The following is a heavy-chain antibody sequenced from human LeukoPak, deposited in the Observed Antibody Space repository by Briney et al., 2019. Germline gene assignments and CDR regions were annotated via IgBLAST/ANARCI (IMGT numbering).Heavy chain of an antibody. CDR3: ARGPSGYHNT. CDR2: INTDGSST. CDR1: GFIFSSYW. J-gene: IGHJ4*02. Sequence: GGSLRLSCAASGFIFSSYWMHWVRHAPGKGLAGVSRINTDGSSTSYADSVKGRFTISRDNSKNTLYLQMNSLRAEDTAVYYCARGPSGYHNTGGQGTLVTVSS. D-gene: IGHD5-12*01. V-gene: IGHV3-74*01.